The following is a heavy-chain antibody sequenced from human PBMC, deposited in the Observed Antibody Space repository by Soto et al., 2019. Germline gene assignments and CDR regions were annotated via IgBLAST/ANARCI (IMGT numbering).Heavy chain of an antibody. V-gene: IGHV3-30-3*01. J-gene: IGHJ6*02. D-gene: IGHD4-17*01. CDR3: ARDYGAYYGHCPTAHYYGMDV. Sequence: GGSLRLSCAASGFTFSSYAMHWVRQAPGKGLEWVAVISYDGSNKYYADSVKGRFTISRDNSKNTLYLQMNSLRAEDTAVYYCARDYGAYYGHCPTAHYYGMDVCGQRTTVTVSS. CDR1: GFTFSSYA. CDR2: ISYDGSNK.